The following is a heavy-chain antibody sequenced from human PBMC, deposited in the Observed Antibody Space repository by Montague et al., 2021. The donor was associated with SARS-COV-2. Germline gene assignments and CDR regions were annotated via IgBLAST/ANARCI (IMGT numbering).Heavy chain of an antibody. Sequence: SLRLSCAASGFTFSNYAMTWVRQAPGKGPEWVSALSGSGGKTYYADSVKGRFTISRDNSKNTLYLQMKSLRADDTAIYYCAKGREWVTVNVDPPYYSYGMDVWGQGTTVTVPS. V-gene: IGHV3-23*01. D-gene: IGHD4-17*01. CDR3: AKGREWVTVNVDPPYYSYGMDV. J-gene: IGHJ6*02. CDR1: GFTFSNYA. CDR2: LSGSGGKT.